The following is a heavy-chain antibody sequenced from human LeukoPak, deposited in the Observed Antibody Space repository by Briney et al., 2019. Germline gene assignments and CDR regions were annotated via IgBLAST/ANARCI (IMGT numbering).Heavy chain of an antibody. J-gene: IGHJ4*02. D-gene: IGHD4-17*01. Sequence: SETLSLTCTVSGGSISSYYWSWIRQPPGKGLEWIGYIYYSGSTNYNPSLKSRVTISVDTSKNQFSLKLSSVTAADTAVYYCARVGYGGNSQMSIYAPPDYWGQGTLVTVSS. CDR2: IYYSGST. CDR3: ARVGYGGNSQMSIYAPPDY. CDR1: GGSISSYY. V-gene: IGHV4-59*12.